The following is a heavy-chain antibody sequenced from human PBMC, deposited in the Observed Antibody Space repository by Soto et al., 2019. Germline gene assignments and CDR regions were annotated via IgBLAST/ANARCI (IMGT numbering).Heavy chain of an antibody. Sequence: GSLRLSCAASGFAFDSYDMHWVRQAPGKGLEWVASISTNSDYIYHADSVKGRFTVSRDNAKKSLFLEMTTLRDEDTAVYYCARGGSAERRTDGDYYYYYPMDVWGQGTTVTVSS. CDR1: GFAFDSYD. CDR2: ISTNSDYI. D-gene: IGHD3-16*01. J-gene: IGHJ6*02. CDR3: ARGGSAERRTDGDYYYYYPMDV. V-gene: IGHV3-21*01.